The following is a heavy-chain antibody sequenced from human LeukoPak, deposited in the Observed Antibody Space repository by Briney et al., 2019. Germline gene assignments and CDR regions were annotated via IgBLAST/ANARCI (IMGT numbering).Heavy chain of an antibody. CDR3: AKDPHAIVATASEGDY. D-gene: IGHD5-12*01. CDR1: GFTFSSYA. J-gene: IGHJ4*02. V-gene: IGHV3-23*01. CDR2: ISGSGGST. Sequence: PEGSLRLSCAASGFTFSSYAMSWVRQAPGKGLEWVSAISGSGGSTYYADSVKGRFTISRDNSKNTLYLQMNSLRAEDTAVYYCAKDPHAIVATASEGDYWGQGTLVTVSS.